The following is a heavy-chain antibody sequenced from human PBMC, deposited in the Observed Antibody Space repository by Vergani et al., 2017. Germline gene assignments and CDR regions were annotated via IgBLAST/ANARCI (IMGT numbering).Heavy chain of an antibody. V-gene: IGHV4-31*03. CDR1: GGSISSGGYY. D-gene: IGHD3-10*01. J-gene: IGHJ5*02. Sequence: QVQLQESGPGLVQPSQTLSLTCTVSGGSISSGGYYWSWLRQHPGKGLEWIGYIYYSVSTYYNPSLKSRVTISVDTSKYQFSLKLSSVTAADTAVYYCARDRASMVRGLGDCWFDPWGQGTLVTVSS. CDR3: ARDRASMVRGLGDCWFDP. CDR2: IYYSVST.